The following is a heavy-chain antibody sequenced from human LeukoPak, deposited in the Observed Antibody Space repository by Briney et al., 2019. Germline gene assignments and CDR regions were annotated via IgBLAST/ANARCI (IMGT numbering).Heavy chain of an antibody. CDR3: ARGGDILTGSYSGIDY. Sequence: SETLSLTCTVSGGSISSYYWSWIRQPPGKGLEWIGYIYYSGSTNYNPSPKSRVTISVDTSKNQFSLKLSSVTAADTAVYYCARGGDILTGSYSGIDYWGQGTLVTVSS. CDR2: IYYSGST. CDR1: GGSISSYY. J-gene: IGHJ4*02. V-gene: IGHV4-59*01. D-gene: IGHD3-9*01.